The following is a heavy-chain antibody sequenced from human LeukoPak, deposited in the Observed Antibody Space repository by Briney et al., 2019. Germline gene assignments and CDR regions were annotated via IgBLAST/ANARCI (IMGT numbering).Heavy chain of an antibody. D-gene: IGHD3-3*01. V-gene: IGHV3-23*01. CDR3: AKGPEITIFGVVIMTELDY. CDR1: GFTYSNYA. CDR2: ISVSGGST. Sequence: GGSLRLSCAASGFTYSNYAMTWVRQAPGKGLEWVSTISVSGGSTYYADSVKGRFTISRDNSKNTLYLQMNSLRAEDTAVYYCAKGPEITIFGVVIMTELDYWGQGTLVTVSS. J-gene: IGHJ4*02.